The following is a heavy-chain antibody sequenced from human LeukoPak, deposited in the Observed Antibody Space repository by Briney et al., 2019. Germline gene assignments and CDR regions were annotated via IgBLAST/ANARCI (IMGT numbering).Heavy chain of an antibody. V-gene: IGHV3-23*01. J-gene: IGHJ3*02. D-gene: IGHD3-10*01. CDR3: AKNSLHYYGSGSYRADAFDI. Sequence: PGGSLRLSCAASGFTFISYAMTWVRQSPGEGLEWVSTISGNGESAYYVDSVKGRFTISRDYSKNTLFLQMNSLRADDTAVYYCAKNSLHYYGSGSYRADAFDIWGQGTMVTVSS. CDR1: GFTFISYA. CDR2: ISGNGESA.